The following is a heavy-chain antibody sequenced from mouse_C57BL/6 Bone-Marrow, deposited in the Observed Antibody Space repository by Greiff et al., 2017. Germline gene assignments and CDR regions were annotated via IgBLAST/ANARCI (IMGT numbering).Heavy chain of an antibody. J-gene: IGHJ1*03. D-gene: IGHD4-1*01. CDR2: ISSGSSTI. CDR3: ARPGSGYWYFDV. V-gene: IGHV5-17*01. Sequence: DVKLQESGGGLVKPGGSLELSCAASGFTFSDYGMRWVRQAPEKGLEWVAYISSGSSTIYYADTVKGRFTISRDNAKNTLFLQMTSLRSEDTAMYYCARPGSGYWYFDVWGTGTTVTVSS. CDR1: GFTFSDYG.